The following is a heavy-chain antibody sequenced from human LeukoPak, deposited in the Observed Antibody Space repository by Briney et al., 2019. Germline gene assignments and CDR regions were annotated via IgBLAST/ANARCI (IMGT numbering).Heavy chain of an antibody. CDR2: IKQDGSER. D-gene: IGHD3-10*01. V-gene: IGHV3-7*01. CDR3: ARAGSHWHYVY. Sequence: GGSLRLSCAASGFTFSNYWMTWVRQSPTKGLEWVANIKQDGSERYYVDSVKGRFTISRDNAKNSLSLQMNNLRVEDTAVYYCARAGSHWHYVYWGQGTVVTVSS. J-gene: IGHJ4*02. CDR1: GFTFSNYW.